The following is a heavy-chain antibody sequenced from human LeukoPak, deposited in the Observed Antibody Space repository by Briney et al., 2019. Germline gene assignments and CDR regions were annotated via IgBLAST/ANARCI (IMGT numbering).Heavy chain of an antibody. J-gene: IGHJ4*02. Sequence: GGSLRLSCAASGFTFSSYAMSWVHQAPGKGLEWVSGISGSGGSTYYADPVKGRITISRDNSKNTLYLQMNSLRAEDTAVYYCAKGKGDTGGSFDYWGQGTLVTVSS. V-gene: IGHV3-23*01. CDR3: AKGKGDTGGSFDY. D-gene: IGHD3-16*01. CDR2: ISGSGGST. CDR1: GFTFSSYA.